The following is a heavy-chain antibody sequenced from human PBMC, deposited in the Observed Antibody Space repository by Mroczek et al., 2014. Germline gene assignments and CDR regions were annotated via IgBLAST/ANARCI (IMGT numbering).Heavy chain of an antibody. V-gene: IGHV3-21*01. Sequence: EVQLVETGGGLVKPGGSLRLSCAASGFTFSSYSMNWVRQAPGKGLEWVSSISSSSSYIYYADSVKGRFTISRDNAKNSLYLQMNSLRAEDTAVYYCAREEIDGGPPDRCFDIWGQGTSGHRL. CDR3: AREEIDGGPPDRCFDI. CDR2: ISSSSSYI. J-gene: IGHJ3*02. D-gene: IGHD4-23*01. CDR1: GFTFSSYS.